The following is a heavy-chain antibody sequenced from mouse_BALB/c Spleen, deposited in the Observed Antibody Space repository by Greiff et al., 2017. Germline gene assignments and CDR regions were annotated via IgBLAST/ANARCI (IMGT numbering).Heavy chain of an antibody. CDR2: IDPENGNT. Sequence: VHVKQSGAELVRPGALVKLSCKASGFNIKDYYMHWVKQRPEQGLEWIGWIDPENGNTIYDPKFQGKASITADTSSNTAYLQLSSLTSEDTAVYYCAIFPVYDGYYNFDYWGQGTTLTVSS. CDR1: GFNIKDYY. CDR3: AIFPVYDGYYNFDY. V-gene: IGHV14-1*02. J-gene: IGHJ2*01. D-gene: IGHD2-3*01.